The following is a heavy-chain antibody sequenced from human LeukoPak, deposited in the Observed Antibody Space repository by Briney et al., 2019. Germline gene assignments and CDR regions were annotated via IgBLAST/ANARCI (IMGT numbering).Heavy chain of an antibody. CDR3: ARDKYSSGWSNFDY. V-gene: IGHV3-30-3*01. J-gene: IGHJ4*02. CDR1: GFTFSSYA. CDR2: ISYDGSNK. Sequence: QPGRSLRLSCAASGFTFSSYAMHWVRQAPGKGLEWVAVISYDGSNKYYADSVKGRFTISRDNSKNTLYLQMNSLRAEDTAVYYCARDKYSSGWSNFDYWGQGTLVTVSS. D-gene: IGHD6-19*01.